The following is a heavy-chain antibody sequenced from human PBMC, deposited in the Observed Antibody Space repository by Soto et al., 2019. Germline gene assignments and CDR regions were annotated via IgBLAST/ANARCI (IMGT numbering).Heavy chain of an antibody. J-gene: IGHJ4*02. D-gene: IGHD2-2*01. CDR3: AKGRGYCTSTSCYVGSDY. CDR1: GFTFSSYA. CDR2: ISGSGAST. Sequence: EVQLLESGGGLVQPGGSLRLSCAASGFTFSSYAMSWVRQAPGKGLEWVSAISGSGASTYYADSVKGRFTISRDNSKTTLYLQMNSLRAEDTALYYCAKGRGYCTSTSCYVGSDYWGQGTLVTVSS. V-gene: IGHV3-23*01.